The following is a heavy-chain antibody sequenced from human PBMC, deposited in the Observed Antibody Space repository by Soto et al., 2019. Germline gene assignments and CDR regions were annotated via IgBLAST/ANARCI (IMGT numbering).Heavy chain of an antibody. CDR2: ISYSGSNT. CDR1: GCTFRSYA. CDR3: ARAPGGSTETFDS. Sequence: QVHLVASGGGMVQPGRSLRLACTASGCTFRSYAMHWVRQAPGKGLEWVAVISYSGSNTYYADSVKGRFSISRDISNNTLYLQMNSLRSEDTAVYYCARAPGGSTETFDSWGQGTLVTVSS. D-gene: IGHD3-10*01. J-gene: IGHJ4*02. V-gene: IGHV3-30-3*01.